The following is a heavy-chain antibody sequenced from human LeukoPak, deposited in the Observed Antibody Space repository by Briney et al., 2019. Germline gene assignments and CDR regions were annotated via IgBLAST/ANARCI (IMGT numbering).Heavy chain of an antibody. Sequence: GASVTVSCKASGYTFPAYYMHWVRQAPGQGLDWLGWINPYSGGTNYAQKFQGRVTMTRDPSISTAYMELSWLRSDDTAMYYCATSRAQTLAYCGGDCYSGFDYWGQGTLVSVSS. CDR1: GYTFPAYY. CDR2: INPYSGGT. CDR3: ATSRAQTLAYCGGDCYSGFDY. D-gene: IGHD2-21*02. V-gene: IGHV1-2*02. J-gene: IGHJ4*02.